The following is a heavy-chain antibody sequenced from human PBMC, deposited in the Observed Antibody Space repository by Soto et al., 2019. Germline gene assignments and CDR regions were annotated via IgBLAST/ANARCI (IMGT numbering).Heavy chain of an antibody. Sequence: SETLSLTCAVYGGSFSGYYWSWIRQPPGKGLEWIGEINHSGSTNYNPSLKSRVTISVDTSKNQFSLKLSSVTAADTAVYYCARESRGWFPTYGMDVWGQGTTVTVSS. V-gene: IGHV4-34*01. J-gene: IGHJ6*02. CDR3: ARESRGWFPTYGMDV. CDR2: INHSGST. D-gene: IGHD2-15*01. CDR1: GGSFSGYY.